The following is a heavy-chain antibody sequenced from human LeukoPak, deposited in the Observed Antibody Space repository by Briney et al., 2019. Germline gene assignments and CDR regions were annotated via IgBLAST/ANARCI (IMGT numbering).Heavy chain of an antibody. CDR2: IYTSGST. Sequence: SETLSLTCTVSGGSISSGSYYWSWIRQPAGKGLEWIGRIYTSGSTNYNPSLKSRVTISVDTSKNQFSLKLSSVTAADTAVYYCARYNPYYDFWSGLYYYYMDVWRKGTTVTVSS. J-gene: IGHJ6*03. CDR1: GGSISSGSYY. D-gene: IGHD3-3*01. CDR3: ARYNPYYDFWSGLYYYYMDV. V-gene: IGHV4-61*02.